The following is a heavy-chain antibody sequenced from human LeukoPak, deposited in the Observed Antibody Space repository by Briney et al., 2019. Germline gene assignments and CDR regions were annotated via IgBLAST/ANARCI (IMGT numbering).Heavy chain of an antibody. D-gene: IGHD1-26*01. CDR2: INPNSGGT. J-gene: IGHJ4*02. Sequence: ASVKVSCKASGHSFTIYYMHWVRQAPGQGLEWMGWINPNSGGTNYAQKFQGRVTMTRDTSISTAYMELSRLRSDDTAVYYCAREQGGSYHGDYFDYWGQGTLVTVSS. CDR3: AREQGGSYHGDYFDY. V-gene: IGHV1-2*02. CDR1: GHSFTIYY.